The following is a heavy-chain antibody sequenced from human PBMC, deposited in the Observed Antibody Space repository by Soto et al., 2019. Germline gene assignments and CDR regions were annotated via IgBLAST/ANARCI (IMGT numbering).Heavy chain of an antibody. CDR2: IKQDGSEK. V-gene: IGHV3-7*03. CDR3: ARANGVLAAGFDY. J-gene: IGHJ4*02. Sequence: GGSLRLSCAASGFTFSSYWMSWVRQAPGKGLEWVANIKQDGSEKYYVDSVKGRFTISRDNAKNSLYLQMNSLRAEDTAVYYCARANGVLAAGFDYWGQGTLVTVSS. D-gene: IGHD6-13*01. CDR1: GFTFSSYW.